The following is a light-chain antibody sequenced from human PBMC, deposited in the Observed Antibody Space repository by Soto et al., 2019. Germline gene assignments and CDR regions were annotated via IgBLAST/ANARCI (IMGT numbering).Light chain of an antibody. Sequence: NFMLTQPHSVSASPGKTVTISCTRSSGSIASNYVQWYQQRPGSAPTPVIYEDRQRPSGVPDRFAGSIDSSSNSASLTISRLKTEDEDDYYCQSFDISNVVFGGGTKLTVL. CDR2: EDR. V-gene: IGLV6-57*04. CDR1: SGSIASNY. J-gene: IGLJ2*01. CDR3: QSFDISNVV.